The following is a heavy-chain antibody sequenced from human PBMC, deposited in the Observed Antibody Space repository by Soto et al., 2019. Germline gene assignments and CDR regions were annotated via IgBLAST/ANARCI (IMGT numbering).Heavy chain of an antibody. CDR3: ARVGRIYYFDY. CDR2: INPSGGST. CDR1: GYTFTSYY. V-gene: IGHV1-46*01. Sequence: QVQLVQSGAEVKKPGASVKVSCKASGYTFTSYYMHWVRQAPGQGLEWMGIINPSGGSTSYAQKFQGRLTMTRDTSSSTVYMELSSLRSEDTAVYYCARVGRIYYFDYWGQGTLVTVSS. J-gene: IGHJ4*02.